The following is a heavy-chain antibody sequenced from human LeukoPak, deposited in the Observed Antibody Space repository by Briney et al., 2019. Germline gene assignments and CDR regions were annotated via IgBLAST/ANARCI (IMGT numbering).Heavy chain of an antibody. J-gene: IGHJ4*02. CDR1: GGSISSSSYY. Sequence: PSETLSLTCTVSGGSISSSSYYWGWIRQPPGKGLEWIGSIYYSGSTYYNPSLKSRVTISVDTSKNQFSLKLSSVTAADTAVYYCASEEDYCDSSVRPLEPIFDYWGQGTLVTVSS. CDR3: ASEEDYCDSSVRPLEPIFDY. D-gene: IGHD3-22*01. V-gene: IGHV4-39*01. CDR2: IYYSGST.